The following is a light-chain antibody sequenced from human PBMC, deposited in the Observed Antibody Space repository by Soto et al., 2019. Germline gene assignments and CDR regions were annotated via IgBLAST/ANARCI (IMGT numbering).Light chain of an antibody. CDR3: LQDYNYPLT. CDR1: QGIGSD. J-gene: IGKJ4*01. V-gene: IGKV1-6*01. CDR2: AAS. Sequence: AIQMTQSPSSLSASIGDRVTITCRASQGIGSDLGWYQQKPGKAPKLLIYAASNLQSGVPSRFSGSGSGTDFTLTISSLQPGDFATYYCLQDYNYPLTFGGGTKVQIK.